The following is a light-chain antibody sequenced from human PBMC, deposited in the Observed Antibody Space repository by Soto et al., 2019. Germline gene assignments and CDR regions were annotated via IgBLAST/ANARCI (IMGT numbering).Light chain of an antibody. V-gene: IGKV1D-12*01. CDR1: QGIYSW. Sequence: DIQMTQSPSSVSSSVGDRFTITCRASQGIYSWIAWYQQKPGRAPKLLIYAASSLQSGVPVRFSGSGSGTDFILTISSVQPEDVATYYCQQLNSFPLTFGQGTRLEIK. J-gene: IGKJ5*01. CDR3: QQLNSFPLT. CDR2: AAS.